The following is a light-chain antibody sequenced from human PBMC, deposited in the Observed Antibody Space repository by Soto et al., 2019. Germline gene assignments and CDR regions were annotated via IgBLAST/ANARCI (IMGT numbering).Light chain of an antibody. Sequence: QSALTQPPSASGTPGQRVTVSCSGSSSNIGSNTVNWYQQLPGTAPKLLIYSNNQRPSGVHDRFSGSKSGTSASLAISGLQSEDEADYYCAEWDDSLNGYVFGTGTKVTVL. V-gene: IGLV1-44*01. J-gene: IGLJ1*01. CDR2: SNN. CDR1: SSNIGSNT. CDR3: AEWDDSLNGYV.